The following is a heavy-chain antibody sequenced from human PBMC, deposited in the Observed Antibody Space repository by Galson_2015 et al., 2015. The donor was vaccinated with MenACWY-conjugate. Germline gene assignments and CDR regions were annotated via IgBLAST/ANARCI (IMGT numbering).Heavy chain of an antibody. V-gene: IGHV1-18*01. D-gene: IGHD2-15*01. CDR1: GYTFTSYG. J-gene: IGHJ6*02. CDR3: AREGAVGGSCYSSRCPHYYYGMDV. Sequence: SVKVSCKASGYTFTSYGISWVRQAPGQGLEWMGWISAYNGNTNYAQKLQGRVTMTTDTSTSTAYMELRSLRSDDTAVYYCAREGAVGGSCYSSRCPHYYYGMDVWGQGTTVTVSS. CDR2: ISAYNGNT.